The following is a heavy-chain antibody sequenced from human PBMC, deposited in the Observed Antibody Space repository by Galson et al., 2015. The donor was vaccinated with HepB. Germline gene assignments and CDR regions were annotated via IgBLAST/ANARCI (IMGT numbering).Heavy chain of an antibody. V-gene: IGHV3-23*01. CDR3: ARVGRFGEFFDY. CDR2: ISGGGFST. D-gene: IGHD3-10*01. J-gene: IGHJ4*02. CDR1: GFTFSSYA. Sequence: SLRLSCAASGFTFSSYAMSWVRQAPGKGLEWVSTISGGGFSTYYADSVKGRFTISRDNSKNTLYLQMNSLRAEDTAVYFCARVGRFGEFFDYWGQGTLVTASS.